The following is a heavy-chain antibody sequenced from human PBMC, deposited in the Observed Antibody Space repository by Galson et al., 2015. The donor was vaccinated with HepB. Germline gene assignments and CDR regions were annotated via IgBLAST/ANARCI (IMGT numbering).Heavy chain of an antibody. J-gene: IGHJ4*02. CDR2: ISYDGSNK. CDR3: ARDSGTYYYDSSGDAGFDY. CDR1: GFTFSSYA. D-gene: IGHD3-22*01. Sequence: SLRLSCAASGFTFSSYAMHWVRQAPGKGLEWVAVISYDGSNKYYADSVKGRFTISRDNSKNTLYPQMNSLRAEDTAVYYCARDSGTYYYDSSGDAGFDYWGQGTLVTVSS. V-gene: IGHV3-30*04.